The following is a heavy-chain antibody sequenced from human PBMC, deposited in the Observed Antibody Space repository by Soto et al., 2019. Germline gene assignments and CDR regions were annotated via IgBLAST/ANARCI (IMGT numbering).Heavy chain of an antibody. CDR1: GFTFTNYL. Sequence: EVQLLESGGDLVQPGGSLRLSCAASGFTFTNYLMTWVRQAPGKGLEWVSSIDKSGGDTYYADSVKGRFTISRDNSKNTRYLQMNGLRAEDTALYYCAKDTYSRSWYFWGQGTLVTVSS. J-gene: IGHJ4*02. V-gene: IGHV3-23*05. D-gene: IGHD2-2*01. CDR3: AKDTYSRSWYF. CDR2: IDKSGGDT.